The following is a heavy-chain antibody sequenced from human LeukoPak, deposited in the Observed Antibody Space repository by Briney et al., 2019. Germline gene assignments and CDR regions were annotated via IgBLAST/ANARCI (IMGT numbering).Heavy chain of an antibody. CDR3: AREDSSGVDY. J-gene: IGHJ4*02. D-gene: IGHD6-19*01. CDR2: IRYDGNNE. Sequence: GGSLRLSCAASGFTFSSYAMSWVRQAPGKGLEWVAFIRYDGNNEYYADSVKGRFTISRDNSKNTLYLQMNSLRAEDTAVYYCAREDSSGVDYWGQGTLVTVSS. CDR1: GFTFSSYA. V-gene: IGHV3-30*02.